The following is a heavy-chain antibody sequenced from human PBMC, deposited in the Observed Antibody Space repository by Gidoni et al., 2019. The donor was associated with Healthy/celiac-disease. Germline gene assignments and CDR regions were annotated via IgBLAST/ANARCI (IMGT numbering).Heavy chain of an antibody. D-gene: IGHD6-13*01. J-gene: IGHJ4*02. Sequence: QVQLQQWGAGLLKPSETLSLTCAVYGGSFSGYYWSWIRQPPGKGLEWIGEINHSGSTNYNPSLKSRVTISVDTSKNQFSLKLSSVTAADTAVYYCARGGRRSSSWPFDYWGQGTLVTVSS. CDR3: ARGGRRSSSWPFDY. CDR1: GGSFSGYY. V-gene: IGHV4-34*01. CDR2: INHSGST.